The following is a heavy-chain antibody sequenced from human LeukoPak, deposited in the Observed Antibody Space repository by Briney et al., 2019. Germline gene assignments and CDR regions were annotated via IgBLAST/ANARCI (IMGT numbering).Heavy chain of an antibody. Sequence: GGSLRLSCAASGFTFSSYAMNWVRQVPAKGLEWVSTISGSGGSTYYADSVKGRFTISRDNSKNTLYLQMNSLRAEDTAVYYCAEDPDGMDVWGQGTTVTVSS. J-gene: IGHJ6*02. CDR3: AEDPDGMDV. CDR1: GFTFSSYA. V-gene: IGHV3-23*01. CDR2: ISGSGGST.